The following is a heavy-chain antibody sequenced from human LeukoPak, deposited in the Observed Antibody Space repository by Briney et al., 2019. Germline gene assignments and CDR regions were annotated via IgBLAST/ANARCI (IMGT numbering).Heavy chain of an antibody. D-gene: IGHD3-22*01. Sequence: ASVKVSCKASGYTFTSYGISWVRQAPGQGLEWMGWISAYNGNTNYAQKLQGRVTMTTDTSTSTAYMELRSLRSDDTAVYYCARDYYYDSSGYFSWFDPWGQGTLVTVSS. CDR2: ISAYNGNT. J-gene: IGHJ5*02. CDR3: ARDYYYDSSGYFSWFDP. CDR1: GYTFTSYG. V-gene: IGHV1-18*01.